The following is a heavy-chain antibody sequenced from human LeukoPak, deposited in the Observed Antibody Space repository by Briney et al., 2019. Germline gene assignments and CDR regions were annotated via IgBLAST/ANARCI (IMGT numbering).Heavy chain of an antibody. D-gene: IGHD3-22*01. V-gene: IGHV3-21*01. Sequence: GGSLRLSCAASGFTFSSYWMNWARQAPGKGLEWVSSISSSSSYIYYADSVKGRFTISRDNAKNSLYLQMNSLRAEDTAVYYCASFYYDSVDYWGQGTLVTVSS. CDR2: ISSSSSYI. J-gene: IGHJ4*02. CDR3: ASFYYDSVDY. CDR1: GFTFSSYW.